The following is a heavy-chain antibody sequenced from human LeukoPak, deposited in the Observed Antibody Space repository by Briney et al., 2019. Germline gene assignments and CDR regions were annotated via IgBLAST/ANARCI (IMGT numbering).Heavy chain of an antibody. J-gene: IGHJ4*02. Sequence: GGSLRLSCAASGFTSNTYEMNWVRQAPGKGLEWVSYISTSGRTKYYADSVKGRFTISRDNAKNSLYLQMNSLRAEDTAVYYCARAVTGILPDFWGQGTLVTVSS. CDR3: ARAVTGILPDF. CDR2: ISTSGRTK. CDR1: GFTSNTYE. V-gene: IGHV3-48*03. D-gene: IGHD1-20*01.